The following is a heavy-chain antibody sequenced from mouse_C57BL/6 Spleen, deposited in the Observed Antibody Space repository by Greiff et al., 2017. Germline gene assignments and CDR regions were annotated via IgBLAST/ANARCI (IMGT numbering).Heavy chain of an antibody. CDR1: GFTFTDYY. V-gene: IGHV7-3*01. D-gene: IGHD2-4*01. Sequence: EVKLMESGGGLVQPGGSLSLSCAASGFTFTDYYMSWVRQPPGKALEWLGFIRNKANGYTTEYSASVKGRFTISRDNSQSILYLQMNALRAEDSATYYCASDYFYAMDYWGQGTSVTVSS. CDR3: ASDYFYAMDY. J-gene: IGHJ4*01. CDR2: IRNKANGYTT.